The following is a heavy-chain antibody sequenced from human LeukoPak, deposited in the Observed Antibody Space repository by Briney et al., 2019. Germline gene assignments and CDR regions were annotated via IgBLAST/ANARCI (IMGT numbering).Heavy chain of an antibody. CDR3: ARGGFFSIGYYYMDV. CDR2: ISYDGSKK. J-gene: IGHJ6*03. V-gene: IGHV3-30*12. CDR1: GFTFSSYG. Sequence: PGGSLRLSCAASGFTFSSYGIHWVRQAPGKGLEWVAVISYDGSKKYYADSVKGRFTISRDNAKNSLYLQMNSLRAEDTAVYYCARGGFFSIGYYYMDVWGKGTTVTVS. D-gene: IGHD3-3*01.